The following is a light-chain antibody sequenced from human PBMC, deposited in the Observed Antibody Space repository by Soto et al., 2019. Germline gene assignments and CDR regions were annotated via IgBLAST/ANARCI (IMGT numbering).Light chain of an antibody. J-gene: IGLJ1*01. V-gene: IGLV2-14*01. CDR1: SSDVGGYNY. Sequence: QSALTQPASVSGSPGQSITISCTGTSSDVGGYNYVSWYQQHLGKAPKLMIYDVSNRPSGVSNRFSGSKSGNTASLTISGLQAEDEADYYCSSYTSSSTNVFGTGTKVT. CDR3: SSYTSSSTNV. CDR2: DVS.